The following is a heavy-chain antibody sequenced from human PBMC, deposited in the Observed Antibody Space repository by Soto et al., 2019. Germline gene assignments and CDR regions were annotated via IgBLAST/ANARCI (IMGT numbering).Heavy chain of an antibody. Sequence: EVQLVESGGGLVQPGGSLRLSCAASGFTFSSYWMSWVRQAPGKGLEWVANIKQDGSEKYYVDSVKGRFTISRDNAKNSLYLQMNGLRAEDTAVYYCARVVPAGTIFGVVQYGMDVWGQGTTVTVSS. V-gene: IGHV3-7*05. CDR2: IKQDGSEK. J-gene: IGHJ6*02. D-gene: IGHD3-3*01. CDR3: ARVVPAGTIFGVVQYGMDV. CDR1: GFTFSSYW.